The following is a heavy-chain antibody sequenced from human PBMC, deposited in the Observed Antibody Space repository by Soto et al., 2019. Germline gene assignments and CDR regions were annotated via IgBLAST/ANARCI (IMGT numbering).Heavy chain of an antibody. D-gene: IGHD3-3*01. Sequence: SETLSLTCAVYGGSFSGYYWSWIRQPPGKGLEWIGEINHSGSTNYNPSLKSRVTISVDTSKNQFSLKLSSVTAADTAVYYCARKRGFRFLESFHNRFDPWGQGTLVTVSS. J-gene: IGHJ5*02. CDR1: GGSFSGYY. CDR2: INHSGST. CDR3: ARKRGFRFLESFHNRFDP. V-gene: IGHV4-34*01.